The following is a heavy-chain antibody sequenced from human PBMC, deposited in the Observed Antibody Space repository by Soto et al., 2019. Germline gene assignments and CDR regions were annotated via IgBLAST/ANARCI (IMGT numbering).Heavy chain of an antibody. V-gene: IGHV4-4*02. Sequence: QVQLQESGPGLVKPSGTLSLTCAVSGGSISSSNWWSWVHQPPGKGLEWIGEIYHSGSTNYNPSLKSRVTISVDKSKNQFSLKLSSVTAADTAVYYCARDVKRYSSSWAFDPWGQGTLVTVSS. D-gene: IGHD6-13*01. J-gene: IGHJ5*02. CDR3: ARDVKRYSSSWAFDP. CDR1: GGSISSSNW. CDR2: IYHSGST.